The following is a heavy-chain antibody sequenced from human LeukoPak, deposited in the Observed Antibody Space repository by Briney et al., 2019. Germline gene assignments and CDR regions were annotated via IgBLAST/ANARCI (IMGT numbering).Heavy chain of an antibody. V-gene: IGHV1-2*06. CDR3: ARDQDSSGYYDY. J-gene: IGHJ4*02. Sequence: GASVKVSCKASGYTFTGHYIHWVRQAPGQGLEWMGRINPNSGGTNYAQKFQGRVTMTRDTSISTAYMELSRLRSDDTAVYYCARDQDSSGYYDYWGQGTLVTVSS. CDR1: GYTFTGHY. D-gene: IGHD3-22*01. CDR2: INPNSGGT.